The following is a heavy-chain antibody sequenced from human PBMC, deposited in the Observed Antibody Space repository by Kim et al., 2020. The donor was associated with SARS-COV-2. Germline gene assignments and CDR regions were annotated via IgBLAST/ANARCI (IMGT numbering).Heavy chain of an antibody. V-gene: IGHV3-7*01. D-gene: IGHD1-1*01. CDR2: IKKDGSEK. J-gene: IGHJ4*02. Sequence: GGSLRLSCAASGFTFSYYWMTWVRQAPGKGLEWVANIKKDGSEKYYVDSVKGRFTISRDNAKNSLSLEMNSLRAEDTAVYYYARDYNWKNDYWGQGTLVT. CDR1: GFTFSYYW. CDR3: ARDYNWKNDY.